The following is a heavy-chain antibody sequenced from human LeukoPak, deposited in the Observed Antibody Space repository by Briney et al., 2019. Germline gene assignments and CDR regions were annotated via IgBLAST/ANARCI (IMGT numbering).Heavy chain of an antibody. CDR3: ARHYNSGTYPLDY. J-gene: IGHJ4*02. Sequence: SETLSLTCTVSSGSLTSYYWSCICHPPGKALKNIGYIYNSGGTTYNPSPKSRVTISIDTSKNQFSLKLSSVTAADTAVYYCARHYNSGTYPLDYWGQGALVTVSS. CDR2: IYNSGGT. D-gene: IGHD1-26*01. CDR1: SGSLTSYY. V-gene: IGHV4-59*08.